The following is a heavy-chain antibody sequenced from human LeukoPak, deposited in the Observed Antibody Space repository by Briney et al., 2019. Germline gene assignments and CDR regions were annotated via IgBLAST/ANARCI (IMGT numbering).Heavy chain of an antibody. CDR3: AKAPVTTCRGAYCYPFDY. CDR2: ISGSGGST. J-gene: IGHJ4*02. D-gene: IGHD2-21*01. CDR1: GFTVSSYG. V-gene: IGHV3-23*01. Sequence: GGALRLSCAGSGFTVSSYGMSWVRQAPGKGLEWVSAISGSGGSTYYADSVKGRFTISRDNSKNTLYLQMNSLRAEDTAVYYCAKAPVTTCRGAYCYPFDYWGQGTLVTVSS.